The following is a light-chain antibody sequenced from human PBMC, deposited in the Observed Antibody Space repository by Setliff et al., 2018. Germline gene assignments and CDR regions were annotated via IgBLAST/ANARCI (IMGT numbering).Light chain of an antibody. Sequence: QSVLAQPPSVSGVPGQRVTISCTGSSSNIGAGYDVHWYQQLPGTAPKLLIYGNSNRPSGVPDRFSGSKSGTSASLAITGLQAEDEADYYCQSYDSSLSAYVVFGGGTKGTVL. CDR3: QSYDSSLSAYVV. J-gene: IGLJ2*01. V-gene: IGLV1-40*01. CDR2: GNS. CDR1: SSNIGAGYD.